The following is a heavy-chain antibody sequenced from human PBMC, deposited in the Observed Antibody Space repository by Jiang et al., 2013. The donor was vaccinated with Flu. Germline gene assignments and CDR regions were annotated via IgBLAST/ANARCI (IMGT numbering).Heavy chain of an antibody. CDR2: ISASGRTT. V-gene: IGHV3-23*04. CDR3: AKAEGSGYYYGLFDY. D-gene: IGHD3-22*01. CDR1: GFTFSGYP. Sequence: QLVESGGGLVQPGGSLRLSCAASGFTFSGYPMSWVRQAPGKGLEWVSTISASGRTTYYADSVKGRFTISRDNSKNTLFLQMNSLRADDTAVYYCAKAEGSGYYYGLFDYWGQGTLVTVSS. J-gene: IGHJ4*02.